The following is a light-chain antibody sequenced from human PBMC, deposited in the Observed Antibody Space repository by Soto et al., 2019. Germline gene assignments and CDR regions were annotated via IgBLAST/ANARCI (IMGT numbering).Light chain of an antibody. V-gene: IGKV2-28*01. J-gene: IGKJ2*01. CDR3: MQSLQSPRT. CDR1: QSLLHSNGYNY. Sequence: DIVLTQYPLSLPVTPGEPASISCRSSQSLLHSNGYNYFDWYLQKPGQSPQLLISLASNRASGVPDRFSGSGSGTDFTLKISRVEAEDVGVYYCMQSLQSPRTFGQGTKLEIK. CDR2: LAS.